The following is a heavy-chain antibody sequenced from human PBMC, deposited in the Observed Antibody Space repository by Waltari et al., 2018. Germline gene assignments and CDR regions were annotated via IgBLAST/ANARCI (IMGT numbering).Heavy chain of an antibody. D-gene: IGHD3-22*01. V-gene: IGHV1-69*01. CDR2: IIPSVGTA. J-gene: IGHJ4*02. CDR1: GGTFSSYA. CDR3: ATGGISSSDFDY. Sequence: QVQLVQSGAEVKKPGSSVQVSCKASGGTFSSYAISWVRQAPGHGLEWMGGIIPSVGTANSAQKFQGRATSTADESTSTAYRELSSLRSEDTAVYYCATGGISSSDFDYWGQGTLVTVSS.